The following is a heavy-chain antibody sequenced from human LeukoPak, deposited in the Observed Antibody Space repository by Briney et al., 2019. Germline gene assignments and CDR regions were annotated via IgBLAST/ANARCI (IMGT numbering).Heavy chain of an antibody. V-gene: IGHV3-30*02. CDR1: GFTFSSYV. Sequence: GGSLRLSCAASGFTFSSYVMHWVRQAPGKGLEWVAFIRYDGSNKYYADSVKGRFTISRDNSKNTLYLQMNSLRAEDTAVYYCAKGSITMIVVEAFDIWGQGTMVTVSS. J-gene: IGHJ3*02. CDR2: IRYDGSNK. D-gene: IGHD3-22*01. CDR3: AKGSITMIVVEAFDI.